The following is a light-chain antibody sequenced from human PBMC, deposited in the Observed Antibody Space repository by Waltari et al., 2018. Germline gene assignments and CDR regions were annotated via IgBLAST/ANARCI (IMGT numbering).Light chain of an antibody. V-gene: IGKV4-1*01. CDR1: QSVLYSSNNKNY. CDR3: QQYYSAPYT. Sequence: DIVMTQSPDSLAASLGERATTNCQSRQSVLYSSNNKNYLTWYQQKPGPPPKLLIYWASTRESGVPDRFSGSASGTDFTLTISSLQAEDVAVYYCQQYYSAPYTFGQGTKLEIK. CDR2: WAS. J-gene: IGKJ2*01.